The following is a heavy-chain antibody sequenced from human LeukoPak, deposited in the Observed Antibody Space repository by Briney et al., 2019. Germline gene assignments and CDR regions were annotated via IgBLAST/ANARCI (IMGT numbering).Heavy chain of an antibody. D-gene: IGHD5-12*01. J-gene: IGHJ6*02. CDR3: ASGYDYDKAYYYGMDV. CDR1: RGTFSSYA. V-gene: IGHV1-69*13. CDR2: IIPIFGTA. Sequence: SVTVSCKASRGTFSSYAISWVRQAPGHGLEWMGGIIPIFGTANYAQKFQGRVTITADESTSTAYMELSSLRSEDTAVYYCASGYDYDKAYYYGMDVWGQGTTVTVSS.